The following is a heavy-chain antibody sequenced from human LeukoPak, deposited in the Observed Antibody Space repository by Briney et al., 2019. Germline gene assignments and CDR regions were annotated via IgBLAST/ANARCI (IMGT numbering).Heavy chain of an antibody. J-gene: IGHJ6*03. V-gene: IGHV3-23*01. Sequence: GGSLRLSCAASGFTFSSYAMSWVRQAPGKGLEWVSAISGSGGSTYYADSVKGRFTISRDNSKNTLYLQMNSLRAEDTAVYYCAKVSGWNYYCYMDVCGKGTTVTVSS. CDR3: AKVSGWNYYCYMDV. D-gene: IGHD6-19*01. CDR2: ISGSGGST. CDR1: GFTFSSYA.